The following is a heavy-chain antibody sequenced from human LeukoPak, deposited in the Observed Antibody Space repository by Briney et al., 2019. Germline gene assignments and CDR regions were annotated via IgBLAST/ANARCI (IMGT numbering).Heavy chain of an antibody. D-gene: IGHD3-3*01. V-gene: IGHV3-48*01. Sequence: PGGSLRLSCAASGFTFSCYSMNWVRQAPGKGLEWVSYISSSSSTIYYADSVKGRFTISRDNAKNSLYLQMNSLRAEDTAVYYCARAAEWVWSGYSYYFDYWGQGTLVTVSS. J-gene: IGHJ4*02. CDR2: ISSSSSTI. CDR3: ARAAEWVWSGYSYYFDY. CDR1: GFTFSCYS.